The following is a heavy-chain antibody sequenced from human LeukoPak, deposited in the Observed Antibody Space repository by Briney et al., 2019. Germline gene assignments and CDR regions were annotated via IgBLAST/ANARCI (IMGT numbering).Heavy chain of an antibody. J-gene: IGHJ4*02. CDR1: GFTFDDYG. V-gene: IGHV3-20*04. Sequence: PGGSLRLSCAASGFTFDDYGMSWVRQAPGKGLEWVSGINWNGGSTGYADSVKGRFTISRDNAKTSLYLKMNSLRAEDTALYYCARVIQVDYDFWSGYHAVDYWGQGTLVTVSS. D-gene: IGHD3-3*01. CDR3: ARVIQVDYDFWSGYHAVDY. CDR2: INWNGGST.